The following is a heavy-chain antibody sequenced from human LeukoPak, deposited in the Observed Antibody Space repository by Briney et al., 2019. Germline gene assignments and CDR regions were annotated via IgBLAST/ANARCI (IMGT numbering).Heavy chain of an antibody. J-gene: IGHJ4*02. CDR3: AREDGYNSPGGY. Sequence: SVKVSCKASGGTFSSYAISWVRQAPGQGLEWMGRIIPIFGIANYAQKFQGRVTITADKSTSTAYMELSSLRSEDTAVYYCAREDGYNSPGGYWGQGTLVTVSS. V-gene: IGHV1-69*04. CDR2: IIPIFGIA. D-gene: IGHD5-24*01. CDR1: GGTFSSYA.